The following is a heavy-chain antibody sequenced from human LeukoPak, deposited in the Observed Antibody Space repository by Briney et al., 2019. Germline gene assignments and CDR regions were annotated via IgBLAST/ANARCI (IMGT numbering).Heavy chain of an antibody. CDR2: IIPILGIA. CDR1: GGTFSSYA. D-gene: IGHD3-10*01. J-gene: IGHJ4*02. CDR3: ARDARPLTGSYSDY. Sequence: ASVKVSCKASGGTFSSYAISWVRQAPRQGLEWMGRIIPILGIANYAQKFQGRVTITADKSTSTAYMELSSLRSEDTAVYYCARDARPLTGSYSDYWGQGTLVTVSS. V-gene: IGHV1-69*04.